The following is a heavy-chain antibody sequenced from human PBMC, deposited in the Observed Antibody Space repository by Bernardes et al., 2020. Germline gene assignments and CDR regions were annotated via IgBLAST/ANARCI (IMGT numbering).Heavy chain of an antibody. CDR3: AKDLTMVRGVIPTFDY. CDR1: GFTFSSYA. J-gene: IGHJ4*02. D-gene: IGHD3-10*01. V-gene: IGHV3-23*01. CDR2: ISGSGGST. Sequence: GGSLRLSCAASGFTFSSYAMSWVRQAPGKGLEWVSAISGSGGSTYYADSVKGRFTISRDNSKNTMYLQMNSLRAEDTSVYYCAKDLTMVRGVIPTFDYWGQVALVTVAS.